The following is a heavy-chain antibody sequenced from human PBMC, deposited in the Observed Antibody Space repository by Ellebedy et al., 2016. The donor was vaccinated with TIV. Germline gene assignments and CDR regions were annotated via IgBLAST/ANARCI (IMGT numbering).Heavy chain of an antibody. J-gene: IGHJ4*02. CDR2: MNSDGTTI. Sequence: GESLKISCAASGFTFSTYWMHWVRQAPGKGLVWVSRMNSDGTTIDYADSVKGRFTISRDNAKNTLFLQMNSLTVDDTAVYYCATAGSYRFDYWGQGSLVMVSS. CDR3: ATAGSYRFDY. V-gene: IGHV3-74*01. D-gene: IGHD1-26*01. CDR1: GFTFSTYW.